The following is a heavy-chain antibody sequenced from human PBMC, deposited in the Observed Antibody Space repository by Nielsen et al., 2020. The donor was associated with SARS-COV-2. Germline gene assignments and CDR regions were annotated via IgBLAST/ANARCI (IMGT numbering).Heavy chain of an antibody. Sequence: ASVKVSCKASGYRFTSYAIHWVRQAPGQGLESMGWINAGNGYTEYSQNFQGRVTITTDTSVTTAYMEVRYLKSEDTAVFYCARGGVNGWWDYWGQGTLVTVSS. CDR3: ARGGVNGWWDY. J-gene: IGHJ4*02. V-gene: IGHV1-3*01. D-gene: IGHD6-19*01. CDR1: GYRFTSYA. CDR2: INAGNGYT.